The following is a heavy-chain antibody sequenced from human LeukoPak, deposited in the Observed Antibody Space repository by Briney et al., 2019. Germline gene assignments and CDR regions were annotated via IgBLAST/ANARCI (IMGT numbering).Heavy chain of an antibody. Sequence: GASVKVSCKASGYTFTSYDINWVRQATGQGLEWMGWMNPNSGNTGYAQKFQGRVTITRNTSISTAYMELSSLRSEDTAVYYCARVSGRSGSYYYYYYYMDVWGKGTTVTISS. D-gene: IGHD1-26*01. J-gene: IGHJ6*03. CDR2: MNPNSGNT. V-gene: IGHV1-8*03. CDR3: ARVSGRSGSYYYYYYYMDV. CDR1: GYTFTSYD.